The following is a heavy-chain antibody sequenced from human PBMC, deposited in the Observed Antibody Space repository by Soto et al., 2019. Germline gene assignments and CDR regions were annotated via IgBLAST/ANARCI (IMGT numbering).Heavy chain of an antibody. V-gene: IGHV3-11*01. CDR1: GFTFSDYY. Sequence: QVQLVESGGGLVKPGGSLRLSCAASGFTFSDYYMSWIRQAPGKGLEWVSYISSSGSTIYYADSVKGRFTISRDNAKNALYLQMNSLRAEDTAVYYCARWTRSSTSFSNWFDPWGQGSLVTVSS. CDR2: ISSSGSTI. CDR3: ARWTRSSTSFSNWFDP. D-gene: IGHD2-2*01. J-gene: IGHJ5*02.